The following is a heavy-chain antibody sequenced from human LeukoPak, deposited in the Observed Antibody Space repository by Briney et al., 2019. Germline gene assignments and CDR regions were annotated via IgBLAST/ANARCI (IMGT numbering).Heavy chain of an antibody. CDR1: GFTFSSYA. D-gene: IGHD7-27*01. CDR3: ARGAGERYYFDY. J-gene: IGHJ4*02. CDR2: ISSNGGST. Sequence: PGGSLRLSCAASGFTFSSYAMHWVRQAPGKGLEYVSAISSNGGSTYYANSVKGRFTISRDNSKNTLYLQMGSLRAEDMAVYYCARGAGERYYFDYWGQGTLVTVSS. V-gene: IGHV3-64*01.